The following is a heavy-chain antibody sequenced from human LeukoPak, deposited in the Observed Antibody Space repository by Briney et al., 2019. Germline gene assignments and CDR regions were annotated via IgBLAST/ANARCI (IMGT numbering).Heavy chain of an antibody. J-gene: IGHJ6*03. D-gene: IGHD6-19*01. Sequence: ASVKVSCKASGGTFSSYAISWVRQAPGQGLEWMGGIIPIFGTANYAQKFQGRVTITADESTSTAYMELSSLRSEDTAVYYCARASGRYSSGWLRGYYYYYMDVWRKGTTVTISS. CDR1: GGTFSSYA. V-gene: IGHV1-69*13. CDR3: ARASGRYSSGWLRGYYYYYMDV. CDR2: IIPIFGTA.